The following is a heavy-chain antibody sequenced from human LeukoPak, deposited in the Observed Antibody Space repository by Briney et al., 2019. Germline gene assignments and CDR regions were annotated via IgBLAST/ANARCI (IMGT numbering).Heavy chain of an antibody. CDR3: AKHSGSWTHFDF. J-gene: IGHJ4*02. CDR2: ISYDGTNK. Sequence: GGSLRLSCAASGFSFNTYCMHWVRQAPGKGLEWVAVISYDGTNKDYAESVKGRFTISRDNSKNTLYLQVNSLRAEDTAVYYCAKHSGSWTHFDFWGQGTLVTVSS. V-gene: IGHV3-30*18. CDR1: GFSFNTYC. D-gene: IGHD5-12*01.